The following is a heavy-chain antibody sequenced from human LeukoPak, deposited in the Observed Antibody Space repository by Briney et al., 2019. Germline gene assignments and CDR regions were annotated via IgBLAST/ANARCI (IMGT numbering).Heavy chain of an antibody. V-gene: IGHV3-23*01. CDR1: GFTFSNYA. CDR2: IGDTGGTT. CDR3: AKDHGAGSYYNHPDY. D-gene: IGHD3-10*01. J-gene: IGHJ4*02. Sequence: TGGSLRLSCAASGFTFSNYAMRWVRQAPGKGLEGVSGIGDTGGTTFCADSVKGRFTISRDNSKNTLSLQMNSLRAEDTAVYYCAKDHGAGSYYNHPDYWGQGTLVTVSS.